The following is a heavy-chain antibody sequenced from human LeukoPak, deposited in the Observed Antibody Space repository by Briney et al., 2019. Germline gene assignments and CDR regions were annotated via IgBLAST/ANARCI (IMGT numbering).Heavy chain of an antibody. CDR3: ARKRERFYDSLIDY. CDR1: GFTFSSYS. Sequence: GGSLRLSCAASGFTFSSYSMNWVRQAPGKGLEWVSSISSSSSYIYYADSVKGRFTISRDNSKNTLYLQMNSLRAEDTAVYYCARKRERFYDSLIDYWGQGTLVTVSS. V-gene: IGHV3-21*04. D-gene: IGHD3-22*01. J-gene: IGHJ4*02. CDR2: ISSSSSYI.